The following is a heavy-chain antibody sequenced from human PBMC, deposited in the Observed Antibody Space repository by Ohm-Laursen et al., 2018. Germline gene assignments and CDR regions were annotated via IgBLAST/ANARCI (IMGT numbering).Heavy chain of an antibody. V-gene: IGHV3-72*01. Sequence: GSLRLSCTASGFTFSDYYIDWVRQAPGKGLEWVGRTRNKARNYTTEYAASVKDRFAISRDDAKNSLYLQMNSLKTEDTAVYYCVRVRGGYSFDYWGQGTLVTVSS. CDR2: TRNKARNYTT. J-gene: IGHJ4*02. CDR1: GFTFSDYY. CDR3: VRVRGGYSFDY. D-gene: IGHD1-26*01.